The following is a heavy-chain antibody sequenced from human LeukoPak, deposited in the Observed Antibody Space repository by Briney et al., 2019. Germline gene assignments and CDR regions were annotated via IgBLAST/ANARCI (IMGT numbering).Heavy chain of an antibody. Sequence: GGSLRLSCAASGFTLSSYTMNWVRQAPGKGLQWVSAISGGGSSTYYADSVKGRFTISRDNSKNTLYLQMNSLRAEDTAVYYCAKDGFDYYDSSGYYYFDYWGQGTLVTVSS. V-gene: IGHV3-23*01. CDR2: ISGGGSST. J-gene: IGHJ4*02. CDR1: GFTLSSYT. CDR3: AKDGFDYYDSSGYYYFDY. D-gene: IGHD3-22*01.